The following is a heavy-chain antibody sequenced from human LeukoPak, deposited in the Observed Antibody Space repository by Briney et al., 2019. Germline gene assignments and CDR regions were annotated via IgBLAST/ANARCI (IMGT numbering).Heavy chain of an antibody. CDR1: GFTFSNAW. CDR2: IKSKTDGGTT. V-gene: IGHV3-15*01. Sequence: GGSLRLSCAASGFTFSNAWMSWVRRAPGKGLEWVGRIKSKTDGGTTDYAAPVKGRFTISRDDSKNTLYLQMNSLKTEDTAVYYCTRYGSGSYYTNRLVRYYYYGMDVWGKGTTVTVSS. J-gene: IGHJ6*04. D-gene: IGHD3-10*01. CDR3: TRYGSGSYYTNRLVRYYYYGMDV.